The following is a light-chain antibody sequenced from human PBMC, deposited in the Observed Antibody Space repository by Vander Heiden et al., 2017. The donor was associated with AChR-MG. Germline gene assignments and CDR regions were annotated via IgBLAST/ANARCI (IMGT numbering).Light chain of an antibody. Sequence: NFMLTQPPSVSESPGKTVTISCTGSGGSVASNYVQWYQQRPGSAPTTVIFENDQRPSGVPDRFSGSIDRSSNSASLTISGLKTEDEAEYYCQSYDSDNPWVFGGGTKLTGL. CDR2: END. V-gene: IGLV6-57*02. J-gene: IGLJ3*02. CDR1: GGSVASNY. CDR3: QSYDSDNPWV.